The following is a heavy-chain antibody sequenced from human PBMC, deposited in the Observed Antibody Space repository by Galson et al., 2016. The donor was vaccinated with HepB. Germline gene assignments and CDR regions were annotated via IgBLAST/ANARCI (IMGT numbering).Heavy chain of an antibody. J-gene: IGHJ4*02. CDR2: ISGAGTA. V-gene: IGHV3-23*01. D-gene: IGHD4-17*01. CDR1: GFPFSSYA. CDR3: FRVPRYYADYSSGVGDC. Sequence: SLRLSCAASGFPFSSYAMSWVRQAPGKGLAWVSTISGAGTASYAYSVKGRFTISRDNSKNTLDLQMDSLRVEATALYFCFRVPRYYADYSSGVGDCWGQGTLLTVSA.